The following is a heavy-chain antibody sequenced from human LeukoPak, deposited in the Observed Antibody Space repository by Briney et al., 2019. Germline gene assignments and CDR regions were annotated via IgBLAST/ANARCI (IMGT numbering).Heavy chain of an antibody. CDR2: IYYSGST. CDR3: ARVKGMIVERLFDY. J-gene: IGHJ4*02. Sequence: SETLSLTCTVSGGSISSGDYYWSWIRQPPGKGLEWIGHIYYSGSTYYNPSLKSRVTISVDTSKNQFSLNLSSVTAADTAVYYCARVKGMIVERLFDYWGQGTLVTVSS. CDR1: GGSISSGDYY. D-gene: IGHD3-22*01. V-gene: IGHV4-30-4*08.